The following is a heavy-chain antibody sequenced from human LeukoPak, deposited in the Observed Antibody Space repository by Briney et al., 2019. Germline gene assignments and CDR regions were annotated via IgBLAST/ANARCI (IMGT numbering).Heavy chain of an antibody. CDR3: ARALMATIEY. CDR2: IYYSGST. Sequence: IPSETLSLTCTVSGGSISGYYWSWIRQPPGKGLEWIGYIYYSGSTNYNPSLDGRVTISVDTSKKQFSLRVSSVTAADTAVYYCARALMATIEYWGQGTLVTVSS. J-gene: IGHJ4*02. CDR1: GGSISGYY. D-gene: IGHD5-24*01. V-gene: IGHV4-59*01.